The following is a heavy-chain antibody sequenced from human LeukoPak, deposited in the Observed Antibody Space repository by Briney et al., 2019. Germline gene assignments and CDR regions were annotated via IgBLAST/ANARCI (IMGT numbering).Heavy chain of an antibody. J-gene: IGHJ4*02. Sequence: GGSLRLSCAASGFTFSSYAMSWVRQAPGKGLEWVSTISGSGDTTYYADSVEGRFTISRDNSKNTVYLQMNSLRAEGTAIYYCAREVPALDYWGQGTLVTVSS. CDR2: ISGSGDTT. CDR1: GFTFSSYA. D-gene: IGHD2-2*01. V-gene: IGHV3-23*01. CDR3: AREVPALDY.